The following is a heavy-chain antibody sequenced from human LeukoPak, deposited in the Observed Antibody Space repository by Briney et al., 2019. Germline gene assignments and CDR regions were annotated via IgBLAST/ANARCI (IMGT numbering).Heavy chain of an antibody. CDR3: ARGSGSYFAFDI. D-gene: IGHD1-26*01. CDR2: IYYSGST. CDR1: GGSISSYY. Sequence: SETLSLTCTVSGGSISSYYWSWIRQLPGKGLEWIGYIYYSGSTNYNPSLKSRVTISVDTSKNQFSLKLSSVTAADTAVYYCARGSGSYFAFDIWGQGTMVTVSS. V-gene: IGHV4-59*01. J-gene: IGHJ3*02.